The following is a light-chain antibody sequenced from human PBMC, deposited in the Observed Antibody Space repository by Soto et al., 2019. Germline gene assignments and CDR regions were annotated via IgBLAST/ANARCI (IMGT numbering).Light chain of an antibody. CDR1: QDISKY. Sequence: DIPMTQSPSPLSASVGDRVTITCQASQDISKYLNWYQQKSGKTPKLLIYDISTLQTGVPSRFSGSGSGTDFSFTINSVQPEDFATYYCQQSDSLPYTFGQGTKLDIK. CDR2: DIS. V-gene: IGKV1-33*01. J-gene: IGKJ2*01. CDR3: QQSDSLPYT.